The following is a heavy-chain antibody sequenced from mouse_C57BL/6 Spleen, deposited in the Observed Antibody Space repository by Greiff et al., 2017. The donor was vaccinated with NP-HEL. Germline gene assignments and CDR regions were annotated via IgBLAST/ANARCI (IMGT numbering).Heavy chain of an antibody. CDR1: GYTFTDYN. CDR2: INPNNGGT. V-gene: IGHV1-22*01. Sequence: VQLKQSGPELVKPGASVKMSCKASGYTFTDYNMHWVKQSHGKSLEWIGYINPNNGGTSYNQKFKGKATLTVNKSSSTAYMELRSLTSEDSAVYYCARGTTVVANAMDYWGQGTSVTVSS. CDR3: ARGTTVVANAMDY. D-gene: IGHD1-1*01. J-gene: IGHJ4*01.